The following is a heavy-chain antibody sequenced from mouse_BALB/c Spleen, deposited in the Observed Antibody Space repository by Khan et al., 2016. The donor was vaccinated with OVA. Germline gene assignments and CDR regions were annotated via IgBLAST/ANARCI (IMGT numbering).Heavy chain of an antibody. CDR3: DRAYYRFDGYYAMDY. V-gene: IGHV2-6-4*01. Sequence: QVQLKESGPVLVAPSQSPSITCTVSGFSLSRYNIHWVRQPPGKGLEWLGMIWGGGGTDYNSTLKSRLSISKDNSKSQVFLKMNSLQTDDSAMYYCDRAYYRFDGYYAMDYWGQGTSVTVSS. J-gene: IGHJ4*01. CDR1: GFSLSRYN. CDR2: IWGGGGT. D-gene: IGHD2-14*01.